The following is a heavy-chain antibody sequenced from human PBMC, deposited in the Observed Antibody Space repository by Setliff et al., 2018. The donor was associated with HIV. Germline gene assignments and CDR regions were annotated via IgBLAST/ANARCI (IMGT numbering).Heavy chain of an antibody. CDR1: GYSFSDDY. CDR3: ARGSSWYAPFDY. J-gene: IGHJ4*02. Sequence: KVSCKASGYSFSDDYMHWVRQAPGQGLEWMGWINPNSGDTNYAQKFQGRVTMTRDTSISTVYMELSRLISDDTAVYFCARGSSWYAPFDYWGQGTLVTVSS. CDR2: INPNSGDT. V-gene: IGHV1-2*02. D-gene: IGHD6-13*01.